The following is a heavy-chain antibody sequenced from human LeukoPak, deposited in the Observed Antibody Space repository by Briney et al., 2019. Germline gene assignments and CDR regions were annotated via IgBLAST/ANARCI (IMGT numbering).Heavy chain of an antibody. CDR3: ARHPYVPGIAAAGSNAFDI. V-gene: IGHV3-30-3*01. CDR2: ISYDGSNK. J-gene: IGHJ3*02. CDR1: GFTFSSYA. D-gene: IGHD6-13*01. Sequence: GGSLRLSCAASGFTFSSYAMHWVSQAPCKGLECVAVISYDGSNKYYANSVKVRFPISGDNSKNTLYLQMNSLRAEDTAVYYCARHPYVPGIAAAGSNAFDIWGQGTMVTVSS.